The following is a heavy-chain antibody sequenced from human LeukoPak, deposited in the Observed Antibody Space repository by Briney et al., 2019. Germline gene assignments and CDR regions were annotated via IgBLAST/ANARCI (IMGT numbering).Heavy chain of an antibody. J-gene: IGHJ6*02. Sequence: PQASVKVSCKASGGTFSSYAISWVRQAPGQGLEWMGGIIPIFGTANYAQKFQGRVTITADESTSTAYMELSSLRSEDTAVYYCARGEDAVYYYYGMDVWGQGTTVTVSS. CDR1: GGTFSSYA. V-gene: IGHV1-69*01. D-gene: IGHD2-15*01. CDR3: ARGEDAVYYYYGMDV. CDR2: IIPIFGTA.